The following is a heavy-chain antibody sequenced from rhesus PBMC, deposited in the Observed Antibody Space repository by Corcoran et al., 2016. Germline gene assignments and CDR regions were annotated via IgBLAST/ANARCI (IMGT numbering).Heavy chain of an antibody. V-gene: IGHV4S11*01. CDR1: GGSISSNY. CDR2: SYGRGSST. Sequence: QVQLQESGPGLVKPLETLSLTCAVSGGSISSNYWSWIRQAPGKGLEWIGYSYGRGSSTTYNPSLKSRVTLSVDTSKNQLSLKLSSVTAADTAVYYCARFYDSGYYDYWGQGVLVTVSS. J-gene: IGHJ4*01. D-gene: IGHD3-28*01. CDR3: ARFYDSGYYDY.